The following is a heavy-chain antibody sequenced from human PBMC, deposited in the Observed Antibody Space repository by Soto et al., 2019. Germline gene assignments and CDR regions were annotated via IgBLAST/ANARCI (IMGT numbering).Heavy chain of an antibody. J-gene: IGHJ6*02. D-gene: IGHD3-10*01. CDR1: GYTFTSYG. CDR2: ISAYNGNT. Sequence: ASVKVSCKASGYTFTSYGISWVRQAPGQGLEWMGWISAYNGNTNYAQKLQGRVTMTTDTSTSTAYMELRSLRSDDTAVYYCAREVRSGSYYLNYYYYGMDVWGQGTTVTVSS. V-gene: IGHV1-18*04. CDR3: AREVRSGSYYLNYYYYGMDV.